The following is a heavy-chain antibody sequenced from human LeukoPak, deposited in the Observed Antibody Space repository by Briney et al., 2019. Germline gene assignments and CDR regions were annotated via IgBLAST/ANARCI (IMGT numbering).Heavy chain of an antibody. J-gene: IGHJ4*02. CDR2: IWYDGSNK. V-gene: IGHV3-33*01. Sequence: GRSLRLSCAASGFTFSSYGMHWVRQAPGKGLEWVAAIWYDGSNKYYADSVKGRFTISRDNSKNTLYLQMNSLRAEDTAVYYCARAGDCSGGSCYSGSRASPWYFDYWGQGTLVTVSS. D-gene: IGHD2-15*01. CDR3: ARAGDCSGGSCYSGSRASPWYFDY. CDR1: GFTFSSYG.